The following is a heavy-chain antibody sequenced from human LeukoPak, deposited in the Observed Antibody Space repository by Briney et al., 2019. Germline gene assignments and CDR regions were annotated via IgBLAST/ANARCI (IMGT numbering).Heavy chain of an antibody. D-gene: IGHD3-10*01. Sequence: SETLSLTCAVSGGSISSGGYSWSWIRQPPGKGLEWIGYIYHSGSTYYNPSLKSRVTISVDRSKNQFSLKLSSVTAADTAVYYCARMVRGVPSAFDIWGQGTMVTVSS. CDR1: GGSISSGGYS. J-gene: IGHJ3*02. V-gene: IGHV4-30-2*01. CDR3: ARMVRGVPSAFDI. CDR2: IYHSGST.